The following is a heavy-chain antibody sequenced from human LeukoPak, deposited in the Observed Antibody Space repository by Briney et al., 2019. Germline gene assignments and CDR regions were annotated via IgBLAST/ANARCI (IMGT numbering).Heavy chain of an antibody. CDR3: ARGKTSQNIVTRKTYNWFDP. J-gene: IGHJ5*02. D-gene: IGHD2/OR15-2a*01. CDR2: ISTDASST. Sequence: GGSLRLSCAGSGFTFSSYWMHWVRQAPGKGLVWVSRISTDASSTTYADSVKGRFTISRDNAKNSLYPQMKSLRAEDTAVYYCARGKTSQNIVTRKTYNWFDPWGQGTLVTVSS. CDR1: GFTFSSYW. V-gene: IGHV3-74*01.